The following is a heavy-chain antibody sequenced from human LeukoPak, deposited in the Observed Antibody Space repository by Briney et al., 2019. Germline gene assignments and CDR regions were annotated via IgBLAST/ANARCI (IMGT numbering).Heavy chain of an antibody. CDR3: ARDRAGVFDY. Sequence: PGGSLRLSCAASGFNFRSYWMSWVRQSPGKGLDWVANIKEDGSEEFYVDSVKGRFTISRENAKNSLYLQMNSLSAEDTAVYYCARDRAGVFDYWGQGTLVTVSS. J-gene: IGHJ4*02. CDR1: GFNFRSYW. CDR2: IKEDGSEE. V-gene: IGHV3-7*01. D-gene: IGHD6-13*01.